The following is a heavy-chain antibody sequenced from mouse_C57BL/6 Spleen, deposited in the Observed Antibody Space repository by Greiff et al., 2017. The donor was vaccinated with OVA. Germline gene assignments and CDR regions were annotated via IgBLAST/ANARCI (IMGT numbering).Heavy chain of an antibody. CDR3: ARSDGYYLWYFDV. CDR1: GYSITSGYY. J-gene: IGHJ1*03. D-gene: IGHD2-3*01. CDR2: ISYDGSN. Sequence: EESGPGLVKPSQSLSLTCSVTGYSITSGYYWNWIRQFPGNKLEWMGYISYDGSNNYNPSLKNRISITRDTSKNQFFLKLNSVTTEDTATYYCARSDGYYLWYFDVWGTGTTVTVSS. V-gene: IGHV3-6*01.